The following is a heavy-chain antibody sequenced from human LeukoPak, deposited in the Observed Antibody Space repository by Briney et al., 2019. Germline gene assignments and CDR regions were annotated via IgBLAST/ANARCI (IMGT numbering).Heavy chain of an antibody. D-gene: IGHD2-2*01. V-gene: IGHV3-7*03. J-gene: IGHJ3*02. CDR2: IKEDGSEK. Sequence: GGSLRLSCVVSEFTVRSYWMSWVRQAPGKGLEWVANIKEDGSEKYYVDSVKGRFTIARDNAISRDNAKNSLFLQMNSLRAEDTAVYYCASLLSGGFDIWGQGTMVTVSS. CDR3: ASLLSGGFDI. CDR1: EFTVRSYW.